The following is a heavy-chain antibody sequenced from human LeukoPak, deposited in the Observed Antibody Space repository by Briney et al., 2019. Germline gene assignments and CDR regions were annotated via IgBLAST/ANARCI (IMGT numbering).Heavy chain of an antibody. J-gene: IGHJ4*02. V-gene: IGHV3-7*01. CDR1: GFSFRNYW. D-gene: IGHD3/OR15-3a*01. CDR3: ADVLDWAY. CDR2: IREDGSEK. Sequence: GGSLRLSCAASGFSFRNYWMSWVREAPGKGREGVATIREDGSEKYYVDSVKGRFTISRDNAKESLYLQMNSLRAEDTALYYCADVLDWAYWGQGTLVTVSS.